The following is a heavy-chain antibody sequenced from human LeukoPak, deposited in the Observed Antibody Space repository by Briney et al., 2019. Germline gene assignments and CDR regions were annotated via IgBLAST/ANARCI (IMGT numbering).Heavy chain of an antibody. D-gene: IGHD2-15*01. CDR2: IGKRGTNI. Sequence: GGSLRLSCAASGFTFSTYAMSWVRQAPGKGLEWVSRIGKRGTNIYYADSVKGRFTISRDNFKNTLYLRMNSLRAEDTAVYYCARDWRIAFKNPGDYYYYGMDVWGQGTTVTVSS. J-gene: IGHJ6*02. CDR3: ARDWRIAFKNPGDYYYYGMDV. V-gene: IGHV3-23*01. CDR1: GFTFSTYA.